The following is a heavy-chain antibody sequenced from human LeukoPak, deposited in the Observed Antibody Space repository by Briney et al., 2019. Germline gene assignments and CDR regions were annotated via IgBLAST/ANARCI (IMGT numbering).Heavy chain of an antibody. CDR3: ARPVPSRLGWFDP. Sequence: SETLSLTCIVSGGSISSSSYYWGWIRQPPGKGLEWIGSFYSSVTTYYNPSLKSRVTISIDTSKNQFSLKLSSVTAADTAVYYCARPVPSRLGWFDPWGQGTLVTVSS. D-gene: IGHD1-1*01. V-gene: IGHV4-39*01. CDR1: GGSISSSSYY. CDR2: FYSSVTT. J-gene: IGHJ5*02.